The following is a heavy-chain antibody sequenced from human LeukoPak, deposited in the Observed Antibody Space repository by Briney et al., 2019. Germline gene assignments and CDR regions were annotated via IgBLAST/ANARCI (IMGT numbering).Heavy chain of an antibody. CDR3: ARWGKHLSVDTAMVALYY. J-gene: IGHJ4*02. CDR1: GYSFTSYW. V-gene: IGHV5-51*01. D-gene: IGHD5-18*01. Sequence: GESLKISCKGSGYSFTSYWIGWVRQMPGKGLEWMGIIYPGDSDTRYSPSFQGQVTISADKSISTAYLQWSSLKASDTAMYYCARWGKHLSVDTAMVALYYWGQGTLVTVSS. CDR2: IYPGDSDT.